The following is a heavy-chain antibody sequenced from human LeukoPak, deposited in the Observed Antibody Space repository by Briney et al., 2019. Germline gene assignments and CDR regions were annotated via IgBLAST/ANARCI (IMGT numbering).Heavy chain of an antibody. CDR1: GGTFSSHA. Sequence: SVKVSCKASGGTFSSHAISWVRQAPGQGLEWMGGIIPIFGTANYAQKFQGRVTVTADESTSTAYMELSSLRSEDAAVYYCARPIPRDYDILTGYYKHDAFDIWGQGTMVTVSS. V-gene: IGHV1-69*01. CDR3: ARPIPRDYDILTGYYKHDAFDI. D-gene: IGHD3-9*01. CDR2: IIPIFGTA. J-gene: IGHJ3*02.